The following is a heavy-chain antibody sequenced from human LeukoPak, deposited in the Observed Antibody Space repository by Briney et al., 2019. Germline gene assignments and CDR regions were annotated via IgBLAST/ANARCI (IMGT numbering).Heavy chain of an antibody. Sequence: ASVKVSCKAPGYTFISYQMHWVRQAPGQGLEWMGIINPTGGSTSHAQKFQGRVTMTRDRSTSTVYMELSSLRSEDTAVYYCARKGSSSCFDYWGQGTLVTVSS. J-gene: IGHJ4*02. D-gene: IGHD6-6*01. V-gene: IGHV1-46*01. CDR2: INPTGGST. CDR1: GYTFISYQ. CDR3: ARKGSSSCFDY.